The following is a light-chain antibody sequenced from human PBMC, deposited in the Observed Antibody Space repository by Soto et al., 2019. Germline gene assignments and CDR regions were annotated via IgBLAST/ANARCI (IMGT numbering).Light chain of an antibody. CDR1: QTISSW. CDR2: KAS. Sequence: DIKMTQSPSTLSASVGDRVTITCRASQTISSWLAWYQQKPGKAPKLLIYKASNLESGVPSMFSGIGSGTEFTLTINSLQTDDFATYYCQHYNSFPLTFGGGTKVAIK. J-gene: IGKJ4*01. CDR3: QHYNSFPLT. V-gene: IGKV1-5*03.